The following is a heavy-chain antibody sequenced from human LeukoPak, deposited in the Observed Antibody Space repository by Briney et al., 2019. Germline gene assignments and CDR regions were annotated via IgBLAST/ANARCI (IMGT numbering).Heavy chain of an antibody. D-gene: IGHD6-13*01. CDR2: INPKRGGT. V-gene: IGHV1-2*02. CDR1: GYTFNGYY. Sequence: GFSVKVSCKASGYTFNGYYMQWVRQAPGPGLEWMGWINPKRGGTNYAQKFQGRVTMTRDTSISTAYMELSMLRSDDAAVYYCARDRGYSSSWHEYNWFDPWGQGTLVTVSS. J-gene: IGHJ5*02. CDR3: ARDRGYSSSWHEYNWFDP.